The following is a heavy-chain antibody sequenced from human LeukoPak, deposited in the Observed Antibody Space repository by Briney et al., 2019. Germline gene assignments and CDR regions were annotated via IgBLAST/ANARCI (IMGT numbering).Heavy chain of an antibody. D-gene: IGHD4-17*01. V-gene: IGHV1-18*01. CDR2: ISAYNGVT. J-gene: IGHJ5*02. Sequence: ASVKVSCKASGYTFNSYGISWVRQAPGQGLEWMGWISAYNGVTSYAQKVQGRVTMTTDTSTGTAYLDLRSLTSDDTAVYYCVRTQDGDYGDFLGHLDPWGQGTLVTVSS. CDR3: VRTQDGDYGDFLGHLDP. CDR1: GYTFNSYG.